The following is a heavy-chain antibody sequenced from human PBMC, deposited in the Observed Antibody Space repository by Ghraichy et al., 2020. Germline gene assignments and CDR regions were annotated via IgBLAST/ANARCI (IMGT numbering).Heavy chain of an antibody. V-gene: IGHV3-23*01. Sequence: LSLTCAASGFTFSSYGMSWVRQAPGKGLEWVSGISGSGGSTYYADSVKGRFTISRDNSKNTLYLQMNSLRAEDTAVYYCAKDGSNSSGWYGWFDPWGQGTLVTVSS. CDR3: AKDGSNSSGWYGWFDP. D-gene: IGHD6-19*01. CDR1: GFTFSSYG. CDR2: ISGSGGST. J-gene: IGHJ5*02.